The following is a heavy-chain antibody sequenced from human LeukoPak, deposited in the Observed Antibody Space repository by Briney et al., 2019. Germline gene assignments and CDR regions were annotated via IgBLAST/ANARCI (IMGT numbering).Heavy chain of an antibody. CDR2: ISGDSSPI. Sequence: GGSLRLSCAASGFTFSPYGMNWVRQAPGKGPEWASYISGDSSPIYYADSVKGRFTISRDNAKNSLYLQMNSLTDEDTALYFCARARGNSYGYVDYWGQGSLVTVSS. CDR3: ARARGNSYGYVDY. D-gene: IGHD5-18*01. J-gene: IGHJ4*02. CDR1: GFTFSPYG. V-gene: IGHV3-48*02.